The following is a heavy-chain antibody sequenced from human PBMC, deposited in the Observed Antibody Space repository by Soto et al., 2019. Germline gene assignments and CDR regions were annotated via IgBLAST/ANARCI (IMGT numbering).Heavy chain of an antibody. V-gene: IGHV4-4*02. CDR2: INHSGST. D-gene: IGHD3-10*01. CDR1: GGSISSSNW. Sequence: SETLSLTCAVSGGSISSSNWWSWVRQPPGKGLEWIGEINHSGSTNYNPSLKSRVTISVDTSKNQFSLKLSSVTAADTAVYYCARFSGSYYLLYHTNWFDPWGQGTLVTVSS. CDR3: ARFSGSYYLLYHTNWFDP. J-gene: IGHJ5*02.